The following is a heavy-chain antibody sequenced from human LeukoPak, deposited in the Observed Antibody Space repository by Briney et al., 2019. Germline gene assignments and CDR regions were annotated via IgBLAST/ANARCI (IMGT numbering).Heavy chain of an antibody. CDR1: GGSISSYY. J-gene: IGHJ4*02. V-gene: IGHV4-59*01. CDR2: IYYSGST. Sequence: SETLSLTCAVSGGSISSYYWSWIRQPPGKGLEWIGYIYYSGSTNYNPSLKSRVTISVDTSKNQFSLKLSSVTAADTAVYYCARGPGGYYFDYWGQGTLVTVSS. D-gene: IGHD1-14*01. CDR3: ARGPGGYYFDY.